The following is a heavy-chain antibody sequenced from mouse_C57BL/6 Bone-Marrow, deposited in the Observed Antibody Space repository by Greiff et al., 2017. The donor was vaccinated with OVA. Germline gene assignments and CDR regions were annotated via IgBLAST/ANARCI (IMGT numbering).Heavy chain of an antibody. V-gene: IGHV1-18*01. CDR3: ARGYGNYEGFAD. CDR1: GYTFTDYN. D-gene: IGHD2-1*01. Sequence: VQLKESGPELVKPGASVKIPCKASGYTFTDYNMDWVKQSHGKSLEWIGDINPNNGGTIYNQKFKGKATLTVDKYSSTAYMELRRLTSEDTAVYDSARGYGNYEGFADWGQGTLVTVSA. J-gene: IGHJ3*01. CDR2: INPNNGGT.